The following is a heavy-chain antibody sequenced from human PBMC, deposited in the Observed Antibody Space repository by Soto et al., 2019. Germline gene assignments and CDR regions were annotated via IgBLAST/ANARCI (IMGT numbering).Heavy chain of an antibody. Sequence: EAQLVESGGGLVQPGGSLRLSCAASGFTFSNYEMHWVRQAPGKGLEYXAGICKNGAHTDYAKSVKGRFTISRDNSENTLYLQMGSLRAEDMALYYCARRGYGSRWPNVYMDVCGKGTTVTVSS. CDR1: GFTFSNYE. CDR3: ARRGYGSRWPNVYMDV. V-gene: IGHV3-64*01. J-gene: IGHJ6*03. CDR2: ICKNGAHT. D-gene: IGHD6-13*01.